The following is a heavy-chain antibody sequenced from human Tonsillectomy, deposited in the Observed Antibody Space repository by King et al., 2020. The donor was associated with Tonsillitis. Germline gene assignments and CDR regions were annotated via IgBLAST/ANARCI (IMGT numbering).Heavy chain of an antibody. Sequence: NWVRQAPGQGLEWVSYITSSSDIIYYADSVKVRFTISRDNAKNSLYLQMNSLRDEDTAVYYCASDPPSGWSDVDYCGQGTLVSVSS. V-gene: IGHV3-48*02. D-gene: IGHD6-19*01. CDR2: ITSSSDII. CDR3: ASDPPSGWSDVDY. J-gene: IGHJ4*02.